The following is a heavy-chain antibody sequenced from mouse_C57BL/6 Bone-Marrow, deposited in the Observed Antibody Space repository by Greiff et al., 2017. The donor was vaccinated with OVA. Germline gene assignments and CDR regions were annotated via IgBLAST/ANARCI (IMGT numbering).Heavy chain of an antibody. V-gene: IGHV1-64*01. CDR3: ARSSCAWFAY. CDR1: GYTFTSYW. Sequence: VQLQQPGAEPVKPGASVKLSCKASGYTFTSYWMHWVKQRPGQGLEWIGMIHPNSGSTNYNEKFKSKATLTVDKSSSTAYMQLSSLTSEDSAVYYCARSSCAWFAYWGQGTLVTVSA. J-gene: IGHJ3*01. CDR2: IHPNSGST.